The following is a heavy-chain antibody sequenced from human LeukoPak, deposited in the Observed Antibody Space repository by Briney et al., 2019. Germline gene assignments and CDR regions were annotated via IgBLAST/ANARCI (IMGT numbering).Heavy chain of an antibody. CDR1: GFTFSSYG. CDR3: AKLLLFCGGDCYNDFDY. CDR2: ISYDGSNK. Sequence: GRSLRLSCATSGFTFSSYGMHWVRQAPGKGLEWVAVISYDGSNKYYADSVKGRFTISRDNSKNTLYLQMNSLRAEDTAVYYCAKLLLFCGGDCYNDFDYWGQGTLVTVSS. J-gene: IGHJ4*02. D-gene: IGHD2-21*02. V-gene: IGHV3-30*18.